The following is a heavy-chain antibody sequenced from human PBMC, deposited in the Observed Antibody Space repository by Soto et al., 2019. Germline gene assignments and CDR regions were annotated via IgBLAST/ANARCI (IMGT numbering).Heavy chain of an antibody. CDR2: ISSSSTI. CDR1: GFTFSSYA. V-gene: IGHV3-48*02. CDR3: ARDRAGAQYGLDV. Sequence: GGSLRLSCAASGFTFSSYAMSWVRQAPGKGLEWVSAISSSSTIYYVDSVKGRFTISRDNAKNSLYLQMNSLRDEDTAVYYCARDRAGAQYGLDVWGQGTTVTVSS. J-gene: IGHJ6*02. D-gene: IGHD1-26*01.